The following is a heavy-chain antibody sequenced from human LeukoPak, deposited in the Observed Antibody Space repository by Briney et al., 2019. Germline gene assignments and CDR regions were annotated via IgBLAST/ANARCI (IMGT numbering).Heavy chain of an antibody. Sequence: ASVKVSCKASGGTFSSYAISWVRQAPGQGLEWMGGIIPIFGTANYAQKFQGRVTITADESTSTAYMELSSLRSEDTAVYYCARSGGYYYDSSGYYYLDYWGQGTLVTVSS. J-gene: IGHJ4*02. V-gene: IGHV1-69*13. D-gene: IGHD3-22*01. CDR2: IIPIFGTA. CDR1: GGTFSSYA. CDR3: ARSGGYYYDSSGYYYLDY.